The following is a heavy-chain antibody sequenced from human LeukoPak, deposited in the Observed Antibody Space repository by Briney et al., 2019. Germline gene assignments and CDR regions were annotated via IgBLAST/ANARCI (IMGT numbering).Heavy chain of an antibody. CDR3: AREIGPIQLHLWGSAFDS. V-gene: IGHV1-46*01. CDR1: GYTFTNYY. J-gene: IGHJ4*02. Sequence: ASVKVSCKASGYTFTNYYIHWVRQAPGQGLEWMGIINPSGGSTSYAQKFQGRVTMTRDTSTSTVYMELSSLRSEDTAVYYCAREIGPIQLHLWGSAFDSWGQGTLVTVPS. D-gene: IGHD5-18*01. CDR2: INPSGGST.